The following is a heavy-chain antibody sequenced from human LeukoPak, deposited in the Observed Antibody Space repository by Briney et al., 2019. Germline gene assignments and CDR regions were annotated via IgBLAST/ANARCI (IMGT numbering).Heavy chain of an antibody. CDR2: ISGSGGST. J-gene: IGHJ6*03. Sequence: QTGGSLRLSCAASGFTFSSYAMSWVRQAPGKGLEWVSAISGSGGSTYYADSVKGRFTISRDNSKNTLYLQMNSLRAEDTAVYYCAKDHCSSTSCYGPYYYYYMDVWGKGTTVTVSS. CDR1: GFTFSSYA. V-gene: IGHV3-23*01. CDR3: AKDHCSSTSCYGPYYYYYMDV. D-gene: IGHD2-2*01.